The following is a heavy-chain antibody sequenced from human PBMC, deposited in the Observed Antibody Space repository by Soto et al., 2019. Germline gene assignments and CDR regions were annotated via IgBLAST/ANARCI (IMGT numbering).Heavy chain of an antibody. CDR1: GFTFSSYG. V-gene: IGHV3-30*18. CDR3: SKDRGYSYRAGFDY. J-gene: IGHJ4*02. Sequence: QVQLVESGGGVVQPGRSLRLSCAASGFTFSSYGMHWVRQAPGKGLEWVAVISYDGSNKYYADSVKGRFTISRDNSKNTLYLQMTSLRAEDTAVYSCSKDRGYSYRAGFDYWGQGTLVTVSS. CDR2: ISYDGSNK. D-gene: IGHD5-18*01.